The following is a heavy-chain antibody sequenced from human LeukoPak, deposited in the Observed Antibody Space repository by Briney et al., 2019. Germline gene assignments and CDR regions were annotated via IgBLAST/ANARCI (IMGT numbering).Heavy chain of an antibody. CDR3: ARLIGDRTIYDY. D-gene: IGHD2-8*01. CDR2: IKQEGSEK. CDR1: RFTFSSHW. V-gene: IGHV3-7*01. J-gene: IGHJ4*02. Sequence: GGSLRLSCAASRFTFSSHWMSWVRQAPGNGLEWVAGIKQEGSEKYYVDSVKGRFTVSRDNAKNSLYLQTNSLRAEDTAVYYCARLIGDRTIYDYWGQGTLVTVSS.